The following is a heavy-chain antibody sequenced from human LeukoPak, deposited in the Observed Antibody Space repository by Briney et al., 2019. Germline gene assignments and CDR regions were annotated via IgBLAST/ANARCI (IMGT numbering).Heavy chain of an antibody. CDR1: GYTFTGYY. V-gene: IGHV1-2*02. D-gene: IGHD2-2*01. J-gene: IGHJ4*02. Sequence: ASVKVSCKASGYTFTGYYMHWVRQAPGQGLEWMGWINPNSGGTNYAQKFQGRVTMTRDTSISTAYMGLSRLRSDDTAVYYCARSMFGWRIVVVPAALAYWGQGTLVTVSS. CDR2: INPNSGGT. CDR3: ARSMFGWRIVVVPAALAY.